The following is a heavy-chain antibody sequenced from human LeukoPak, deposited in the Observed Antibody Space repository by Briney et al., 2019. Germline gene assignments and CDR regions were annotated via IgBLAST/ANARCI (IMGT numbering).Heavy chain of an antibody. V-gene: IGHV3-48*01. CDR1: GFTFSGFS. D-gene: IGHD3-10*01. Sequence: GGSLRLSCTASGFTFSGFSMHWVRQAPGKGLEWLSYISTSSRPTYYADSVKGRFTISRDNAKNTLFLDMHSLRPGDSAVYYCARSAVRGVACDYWGQGTLLTVSS. J-gene: IGHJ4*02. CDR3: ARSAVRGVACDY. CDR2: ISTSSRPT.